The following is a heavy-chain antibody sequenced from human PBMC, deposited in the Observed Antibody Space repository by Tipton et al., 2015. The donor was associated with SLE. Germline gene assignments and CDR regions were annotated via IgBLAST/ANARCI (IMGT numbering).Heavy chain of an antibody. V-gene: IGHV4-34*01. CDR2: INHIGTT. CDR3: ARSLPARQSFNYNGMDV. CDR1: GGSFSGYH. Sequence: TLSLTCAVDGGSFSGYHWSWIRQYPGKGLEWIGEINHIGTTNYNPSLKSRVTISGDMSKNQFSLKLSSVTAADAAVYYCARSLPARQSFNYNGMDVWGQGTTVTVSS. D-gene: IGHD1-26*01. J-gene: IGHJ6*02.